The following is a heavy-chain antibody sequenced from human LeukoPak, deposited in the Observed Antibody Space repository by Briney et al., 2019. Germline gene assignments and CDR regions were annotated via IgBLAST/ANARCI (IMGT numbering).Heavy chain of an antibody. V-gene: IGHV4-4*07. CDR1: YGSISDYY. J-gene: IGHJ3*02. Sequence: SETLSLTCTVSYGSISDYYWSWIRQPAGKGLEWIGRIYSSGSTNCNPSLESRVIMSVDTSKNQSSLKLTSVTAADTAVYYCARQDILTGFDAFDIWGQGTMVTVSS. CDR3: ARQDILTGFDAFDI. CDR2: IYSSGST. D-gene: IGHD3-9*01.